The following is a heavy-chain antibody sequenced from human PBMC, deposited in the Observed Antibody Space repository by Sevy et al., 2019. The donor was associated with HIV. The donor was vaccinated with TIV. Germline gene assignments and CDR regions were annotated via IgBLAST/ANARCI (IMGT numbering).Heavy chain of an antibody. CDR2: LKNRAYGGTI. J-gene: IGHJ4*02. CDR3: TRWKGAQSIFDY. CDR1: GFIFGDYA. Sequence: GGSLRLSCTASGFIFGDYAMSWVRQAPGKGLEWVAFLKNRAYGGTIFYAGSVKGRFTITRDDSKSVAHLQRNDLKTEDTAIYYWTRWKGAQSIFDYWGQGALVTVSS. D-gene: IGHD1-1*01. V-gene: IGHV3-49*04.